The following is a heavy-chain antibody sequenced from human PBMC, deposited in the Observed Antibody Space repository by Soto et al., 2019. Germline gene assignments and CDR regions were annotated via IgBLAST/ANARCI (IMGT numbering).Heavy chain of an antibody. CDR1: GFTFSSYG. D-gene: IGHD3-9*01. CDR3: ARAESMDILTGYCDY. V-gene: IGHV3-33*01. J-gene: IGHJ4*02. CDR2: IWYDGSNK. Sequence: QVQLVESGGGVVQPGRSLRLSCAASGFTFSSYGMHWVRQAPGKGLEWVAVIWYDGSNKYYADSVKGRFTISRDNSKNTLYLQMNSLRAEDTAVYYCARAESMDILTGYCDYWGQGTLVTVSS.